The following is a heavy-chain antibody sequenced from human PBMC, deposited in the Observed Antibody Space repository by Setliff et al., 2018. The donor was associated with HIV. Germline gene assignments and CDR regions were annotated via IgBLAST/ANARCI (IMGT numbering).Heavy chain of an antibody. D-gene: IGHD6-6*01. Sequence: GASVKVSCKTSGYRFIGHYLHWVRLAPGQGPEWVGWINPETGDPNYAQKFRGRVLMTRDTSITTAFLHVAKLTSDDKAIYYCATGLPSDLDYWGQGTLVTVSS. CDR3: ATGLPSDLDY. CDR1: GYRFIGHY. J-gene: IGHJ4*01. V-gene: IGHV1-2*02. CDR2: INPETGDP.